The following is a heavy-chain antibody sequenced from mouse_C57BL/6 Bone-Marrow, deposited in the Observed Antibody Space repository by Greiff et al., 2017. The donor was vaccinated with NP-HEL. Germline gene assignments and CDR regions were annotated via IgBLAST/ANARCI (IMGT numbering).Heavy chain of an antibody. CDR1: GYSFTGYY. CDR3: ARSSRWLLQAY. V-gene: IGHV1-42*01. CDR2: INPSTGGT. D-gene: IGHD2-3*01. Sequence: EVKVVESGPELVKPGASVKISCKASGYSFTGYYMNWVKQSPEKSLEWIGEINPSTGGTTYNQKFKAKATLTVDKSSSTAYMQLKSLTSEDSAVYYCARSSRWLLQAYWGQGTLVTVSA. J-gene: IGHJ3*01.